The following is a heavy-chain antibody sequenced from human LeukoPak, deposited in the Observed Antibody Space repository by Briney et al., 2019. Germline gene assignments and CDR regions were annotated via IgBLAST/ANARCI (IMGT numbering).Heavy chain of an antibody. CDR2: IIPIFGTA. CDR3: ARGLRFLEWLLDY. J-gene: IGHJ4*02. CDR1: GGTSSSYA. Sequence: TVKVSCKASGGTSSSYAISWVRQAPRQGLEWMGGIIPIFGTANYAQKFQGRVTITADESTSTAYMELSSLRSEDTAVYYCARGLRFLEWLLDYWGQGTLVTVSS. V-gene: IGHV1-69*01. D-gene: IGHD3-3*01.